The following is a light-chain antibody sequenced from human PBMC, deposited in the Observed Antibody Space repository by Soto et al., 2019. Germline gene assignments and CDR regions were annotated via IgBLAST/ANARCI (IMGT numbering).Light chain of an antibody. CDR2: DAS. Sequence: EIMLTQSPATLSLSPGDRATLSCRASQSVSSYLAWYQQKPGQAHRLLIYDASNRAPGIPARFSGSGSGIDFPLTMSSLEPEDFAVYYCQQRPNWVFGGGTKVEIK. CDR3: QQRPNWV. CDR1: QSVSSY. V-gene: IGKV3-11*01. J-gene: IGKJ4*01.